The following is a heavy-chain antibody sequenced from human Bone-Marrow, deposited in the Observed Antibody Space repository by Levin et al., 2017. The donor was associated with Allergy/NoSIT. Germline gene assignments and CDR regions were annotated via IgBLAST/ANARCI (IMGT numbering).Heavy chain of an antibody. Sequence: PGGSLRLSCAASGFTFSSYAMSWVRQAPGKGLEWVSAISGSGGSTYYADSVKGRFTISRDNSKNTLYLQMNSLRAEDTAVYYCAKIRPLGIAVANSNWFDPWGQGTLVTVSS. J-gene: IGHJ5*02. CDR2: ISGSGGST. V-gene: IGHV3-23*01. D-gene: IGHD6-19*01. CDR3: AKIRPLGIAVANSNWFDP. CDR1: GFTFSSYA.